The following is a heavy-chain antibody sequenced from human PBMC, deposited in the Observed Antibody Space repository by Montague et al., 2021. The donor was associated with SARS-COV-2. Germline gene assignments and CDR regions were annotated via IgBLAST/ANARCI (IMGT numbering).Heavy chain of an antibody. CDR3: VRHPHYDGLNGPPDF. CDR1: GVSVTGYS. J-gene: IGHJ4*02. D-gene: IGHD3-9*01. Sequence: SETLSLTCNVSGVSVTGYSWSWIRQPQGKGLEWVGDVFYNKGANTNHNLTSRVAISVDTSKNQSHLRLPSVTAADTAFSYCVRHPHYDGLNGPPDFWGQGTLVTVSS. CDR2: VFYNKGA. V-gene: IGHV4-59*08.